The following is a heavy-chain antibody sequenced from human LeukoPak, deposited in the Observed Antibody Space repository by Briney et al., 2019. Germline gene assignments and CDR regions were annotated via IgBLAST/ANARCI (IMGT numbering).Heavy chain of an antibody. Sequence: ASVKVSCKASGYTFTSYGISWVRQAPGQGLEWMGWISAYNGNTNYTQKLQGRVTMTTDTSTSTAYMELRSLRSDDTAVYYCASSYGALRDYCFDYWGQGTLVTVSS. D-gene: IGHD5-12*01. CDR2: ISAYNGNT. V-gene: IGHV1-18*01. CDR1: GYTFTSYG. CDR3: ASSYGALRDYCFDY. J-gene: IGHJ4*02.